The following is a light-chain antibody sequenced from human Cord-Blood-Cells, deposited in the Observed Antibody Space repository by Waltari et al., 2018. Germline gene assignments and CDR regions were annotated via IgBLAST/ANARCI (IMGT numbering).Light chain of an antibody. Sequence: EIVLTQSHATLSVSPGVRATLSCRASQSVSSNLAWYQQKPGQAPRLLIYGASTRATGIPARFSGSGSGTEFTLTISSLQSEDFAVYYCQQYNNWPPWTFGQGTKVEIK. CDR3: QQYNNWPPWT. CDR2: GAS. J-gene: IGKJ1*01. V-gene: IGKV3-15*01. CDR1: QSVSSN.